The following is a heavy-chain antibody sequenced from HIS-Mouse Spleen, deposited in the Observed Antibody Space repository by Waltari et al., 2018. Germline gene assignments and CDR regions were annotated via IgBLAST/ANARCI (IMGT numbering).Heavy chain of an antibody. Sequence: QVQLVESGGGVVQPGRSLRPSCAASGFTFSSYAIHWVRRAPGKGLEWVAVISYDGSNKYYADSVKGRFTISRDNSKNTLYLQMNSLRAEDTAVYYCARERQGLRFNYYGMDVWGQGTTVTVSS. V-gene: IGHV3-30-3*01. CDR2: ISYDGSNK. CDR3: ARERQGLRFNYYGMDV. J-gene: IGHJ6*02. CDR1: GFTFSSYA. D-gene: IGHD3-3*01.